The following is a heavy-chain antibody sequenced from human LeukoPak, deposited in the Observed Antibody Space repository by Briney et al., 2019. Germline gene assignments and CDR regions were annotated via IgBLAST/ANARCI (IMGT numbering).Heavy chain of an antibody. Sequence: PSETLSLTCTVSGGSISSTNSYWGWIRQPSEKGLEWIGNIDSSGTSHYSPVLKSRVTISLDTSKSHFSLRLTSVTAADTAVYYCARLIDYGGFYFYDYVDVWGKGTSVTVSS. J-gene: IGHJ6*03. CDR2: IDSSGTS. V-gene: IGHV4-39*02. CDR1: GGSISSTNSY. CDR3: ARLIDYGGFYFYDYVDV. D-gene: IGHD4/OR15-4a*01.